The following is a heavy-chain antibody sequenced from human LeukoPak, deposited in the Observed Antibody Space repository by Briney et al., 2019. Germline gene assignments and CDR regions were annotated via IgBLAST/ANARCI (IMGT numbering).Heavy chain of an antibody. J-gene: IGHJ4*02. D-gene: IGHD5-18*01. CDR2: VSSGFHA. CDR1: GFTLGSHD. Sequence: GGSLRLSCTASGFTLGSHDMHWVRQIPRQGLEWVAAVSSGFHAFFADSVQGRFTVSREDARNSLYLQMNSLRAGDTAVYYCVREARGYHYTYFDYWGQGTLVTVSS. V-gene: IGHV3-13*01. CDR3: VREARGYHYTYFDY.